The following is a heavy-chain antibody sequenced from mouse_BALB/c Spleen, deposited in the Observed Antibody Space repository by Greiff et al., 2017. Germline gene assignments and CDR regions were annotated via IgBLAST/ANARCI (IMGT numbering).Heavy chain of an antibody. J-gene: IGHJ2*01. D-gene: IGHD4-1*02. V-gene: IGHV14-3*02. CDR3: ASTLYFDY. Sequence: EVQLQQSGAELVKPGASVKLSCTASGFNIKDTYMHWVKQRPEQGLEWIGRIDPANGNTKYDPKFQGKATITADTSSNTAYLQLSSLTSEDTAVYYCASTLYFDYWGQGTTLTVSS. CDR1: GFNIKDTY. CDR2: IDPANGNT.